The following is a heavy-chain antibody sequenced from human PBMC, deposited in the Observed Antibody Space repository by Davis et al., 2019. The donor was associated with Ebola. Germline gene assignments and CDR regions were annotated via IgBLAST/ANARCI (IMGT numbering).Heavy chain of an antibody. CDR2: ISSSSSYI. CDR3: ARAVYYYGSGSYSDYFDY. D-gene: IGHD3-10*01. CDR1: GFTFSSYS. Sequence: PGGSLRLSCAASGFTFSSYSMNWVRQAPGKGLEWVSSISSSSSYIYYADSVKGRFTISRDNAKNSLYLQMNGLRAEDTAVYYCARAVYYYGSGSYSDYFDYWGQGTLVTVSS. J-gene: IGHJ4*02. V-gene: IGHV3-21*01.